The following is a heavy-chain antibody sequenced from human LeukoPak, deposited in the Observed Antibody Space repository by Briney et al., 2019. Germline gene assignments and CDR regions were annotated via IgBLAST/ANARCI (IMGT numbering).Heavy chain of an antibody. Sequence: GGSLRLSCAASGFTFSSYSMNWVRQAPGKGLEWVSSISSSSSYIYYADSVKGRFTISRDNAKNSLYLQMNSLRAEDTSVYYCARSPGILGTNYFDYWGQGTLVTVSS. D-gene: IGHD1-26*01. J-gene: IGHJ4*02. CDR1: GFTFSSYS. CDR3: ARSPGILGTNYFDY. CDR2: ISSSSSYI. V-gene: IGHV3-21*01.